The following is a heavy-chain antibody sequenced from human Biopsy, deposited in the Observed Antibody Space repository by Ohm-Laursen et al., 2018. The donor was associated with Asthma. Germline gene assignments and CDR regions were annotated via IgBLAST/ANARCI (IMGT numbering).Heavy chain of an antibody. Sequence: SDTLSLTCTVSGASIKTDDHYWSWLRRPPGKGLEWFGFIHYSGSTSYNPSLKGGVTISVDTSKNQFSLKLSSVTAADTAVYYCARASVAASSNWFDPWGQGTLVTVSS. CDR1: GASIKTDDHY. CDR3: ARASVAASSNWFDP. V-gene: IGHV4-30-4*02. CDR2: IHYSGST. J-gene: IGHJ5*02. D-gene: IGHD6-19*01.